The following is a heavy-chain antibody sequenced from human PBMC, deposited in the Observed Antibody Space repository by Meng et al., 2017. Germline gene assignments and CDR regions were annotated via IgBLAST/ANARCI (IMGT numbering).Heavy chain of an antibody. CDR1: GGSISSYY. CDR2: IYTSGST. Sequence: GSRRFDASKPLSPPCTVSGGSISSYYWSWIRQPAGKGLEWIGRIYTSGSTNYNPSLKSRVTMSVDTSKNQFSLKLSSVTAADTAVYYCATGIAAAGLYYFDYWGQGTLVTVSS. D-gene: IGHD6-13*01. V-gene: IGHV4-4*07. J-gene: IGHJ4*02. CDR3: ATGIAAAGLYYFDY.